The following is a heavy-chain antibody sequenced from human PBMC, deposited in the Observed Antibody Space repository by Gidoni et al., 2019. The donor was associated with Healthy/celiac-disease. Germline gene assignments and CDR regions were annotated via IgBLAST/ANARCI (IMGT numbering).Heavy chain of an antibody. CDR1: GFTFSSYS. D-gene: IGHD3-10*01. CDR3: ARLLWFGEYDGMDV. Sequence: EVQLVESGGGLVKPGGSLRLYCAASGFTFSSYSMNWVRQAPGKGLEWVSSISSSSSYISYADSVKGRFTISRDNAKNSLYLQMNSLRAEDTAVYYCARLLWFGEYDGMDVWGQGTTVTVSS. V-gene: IGHV3-21*01. CDR2: ISSSSSYI. J-gene: IGHJ6*02.